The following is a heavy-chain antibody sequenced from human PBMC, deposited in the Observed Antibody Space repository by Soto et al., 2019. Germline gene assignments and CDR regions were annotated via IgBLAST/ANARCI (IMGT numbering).Heavy chain of an antibody. D-gene: IGHD3-3*01. J-gene: IGHJ5*02. Sequence: QVQLVQSGAEVKKPGASVKVSCKASGYTFSTYSFSWVRQAPGQGLEWMGWIGAYNDDTNYAQNFQGRVTMTTDTSTTTSYMELRNLRSDDTAVYFCARDWRGAEGFDPWGQGTLVTVSS. CDR2: IGAYNDDT. V-gene: IGHV1-18*01. CDR3: ARDWRGAEGFDP. CDR1: GYTFSTYS.